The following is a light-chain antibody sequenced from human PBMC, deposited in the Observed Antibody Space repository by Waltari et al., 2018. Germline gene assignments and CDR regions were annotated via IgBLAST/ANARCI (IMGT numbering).Light chain of an antibody. V-gene: IGKV1-39*01. Sequence: DIQMTQSPSSLSASVGDRITITCRPSQNITRYLNWYQQKPGKAPKPLIYATSTLQTGVPSRFSATGSGTDFTLTISSLQPEDFSTYYCHQTYRTPRTFGQGTKVEIK. CDR3: HQTYRTPRT. CDR2: ATS. CDR1: QNITRY. J-gene: IGKJ1*01.